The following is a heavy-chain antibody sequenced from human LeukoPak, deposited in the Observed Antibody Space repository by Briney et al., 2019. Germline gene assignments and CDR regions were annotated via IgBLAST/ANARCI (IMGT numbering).Heavy chain of an antibody. Sequence: ASVNVSCKASGYTFTTYAINWVRQAPGQGLEWMGWIDTSTGKPTYAQGFTEQFVFSLDASVSTAYLQISSLKAEDTAVYYCARDNYGAEEGIGSSLVWLDPWGQGTRVTVSS. CDR1: GYTFTTYA. V-gene: IGHV7-4-1*02. CDR3: ARDNYGAEEGIGSSLVWLDP. D-gene: IGHD4-11*01. CDR2: IDTSTGKP. J-gene: IGHJ5*02.